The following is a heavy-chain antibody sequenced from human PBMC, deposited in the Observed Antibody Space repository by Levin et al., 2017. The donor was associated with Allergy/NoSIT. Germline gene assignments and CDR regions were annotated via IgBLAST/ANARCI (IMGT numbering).Heavy chain of an antibody. D-gene: IGHD1-1*01. CDR1: GFTFSDHY. V-gene: IGHV3-72*01. CDR2: IRNKANRYTT. Sequence: GGSLRLSCAASGFTFSDHYMDWVRQAPGKGLEWVGRIRNKANRYTTEYAASVKGRFSSDRADSENSLYLQIHSLRIEDTAVYYCTRRRHTHGIDDGGQGTLVTVSA. J-gene: IGHJ4*02. CDR3: TRRRHTHGIDD.